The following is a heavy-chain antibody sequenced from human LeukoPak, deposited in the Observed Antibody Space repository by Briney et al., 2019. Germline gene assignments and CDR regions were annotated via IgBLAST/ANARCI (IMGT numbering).Heavy chain of an antibody. V-gene: IGHV4-59*05. CDR3: ASHSSSWDYYFDY. J-gene: IGHJ4*02. D-gene: IGHD6-13*01. CDR2: IYYSGST. CDR1: GGSISSYY. Sequence: SETLSLTCTVSGGSISSYYWSWIRQPAGKGLEWIGSIYYSGSTYYNPSLKSRVTISVDTSKNQFSLKLSSVTAADTAVYYCASHSSSWDYYFDYWGQGTLVTVSS.